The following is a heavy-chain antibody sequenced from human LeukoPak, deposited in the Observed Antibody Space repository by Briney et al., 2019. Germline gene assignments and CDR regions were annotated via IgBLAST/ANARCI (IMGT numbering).Heavy chain of an antibody. V-gene: IGHV1-69*06. D-gene: IGHD4-11*01. J-gene: IGHJ5*02. CDR2: IIPIFGTA. CDR1: GGTFSSYA. Sequence: ASVKVSCKASGGTFSSYAISWVRQAPEQGLEWMGGIIPIFGTANYAQKFQGRVTITADKSTSTAYMELSSLRSEDTAVYYCAMTTVTTRNWFDPWGQGTLVTVSS. CDR3: AMTTVTTRNWFDP.